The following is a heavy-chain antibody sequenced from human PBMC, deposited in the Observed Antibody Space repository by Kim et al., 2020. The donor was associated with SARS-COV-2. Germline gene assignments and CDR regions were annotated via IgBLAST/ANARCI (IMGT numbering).Heavy chain of an antibody. D-gene: IGHD6-6*01. CDR3: ARGDSSSSGRYYYYYMDV. CDR2: IGTAGDT. J-gene: IGHJ6*03. Sequence: GGSLRLSCAASGFTFSSYDMHWVRQATGKGLEWVSAIGTAGDTYYPGSVKGRFTISRENAKNSLYLQMNSLRAGDTAVYYCARGDSSSSGRYYYYYMDVWGKGPTVTVSS. CDR1: GFTFSSYD. V-gene: IGHV3-13*01.